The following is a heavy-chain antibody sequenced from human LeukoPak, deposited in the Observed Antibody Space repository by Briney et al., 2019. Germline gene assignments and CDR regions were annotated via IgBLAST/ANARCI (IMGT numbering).Heavy chain of an antibody. Sequence: GGSLRLSCAASGFIFSNYVMSWVRQAPGKGLQWVSAFSGSGGSTYYADSVKGRFTISRDNSRNTLYLQMNSLRAEDTAVYYCARSGLSRFGFWGQGTLVTVSS. CDR3: ARSGLSRFGF. CDR1: GFIFSNYV. J-gene: IGHJ4*02. CDR2: FSGSGGST. D-gene: IGHD2/OR15-2a*01. V-gene: IGHV3-23*01.